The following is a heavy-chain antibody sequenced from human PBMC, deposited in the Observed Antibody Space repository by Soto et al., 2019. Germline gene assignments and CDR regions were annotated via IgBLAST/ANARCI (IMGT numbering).Heavy chain of an antibody. CDR2: IYHTGTT. CDR1: GVTVSSDAYY. CDR3: ARYRFSGNKWCKFDY. J-gene: IGHJ4*02. D-gene: IGHD2-8*01. V-gene: IGHV4-31*03. Sequence: PSETLSLTCTVSGVTVSSDAYYWSWIRQHPGKGLEWIGNIYHTGTTYYSPSLKSRVDISLDKSNNQFSLTLTSVTAADTAVYYCARYRFSGNKWCKFDYWGRGTLVTVSS.